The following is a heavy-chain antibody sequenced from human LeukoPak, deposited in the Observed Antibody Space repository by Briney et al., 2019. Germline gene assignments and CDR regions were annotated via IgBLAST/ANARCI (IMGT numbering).Heavy chain of an antibody. CDR2: ISPHNGGT. CDR1: GYTFTGYY. D-gene: IGHD2-21*01. J-gene: IGHJ3*02. CDR3: ARRQGNSLGAFDI. Sequence: GASVMVSCKASGYTFTGYYIHWVRQAPGQGLEWMGWISPHNGGTNYAQKFPGRVTMTRDTSISTAYMDLSGLRSDDTAVYYCARRQGNSLGAFDIWGQGTMITVSS. V-gene: IGHV1-2*02.